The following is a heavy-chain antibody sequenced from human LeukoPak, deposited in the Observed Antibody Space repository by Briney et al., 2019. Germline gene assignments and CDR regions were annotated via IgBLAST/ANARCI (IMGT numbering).Heavy chain of an antibody. Sequence: SETLSLTCTVSGGSISSYYWSWIRQPPGKGLEWIGYIYYSGSTNYNPSLKSRVTISVDTSKNQCSLKLSSVTAADTAVYHCASSKSAYYYYGMDVWGQGTTVTVSS. J-gene: IGHJ6*02. V-gene: IGHV4-59*01. D-gene: IGHD2-2*01. CDR3: ASSKSAYYYYGMDV. CDR2: IYYSGST. CDR1: GGSISSYY.